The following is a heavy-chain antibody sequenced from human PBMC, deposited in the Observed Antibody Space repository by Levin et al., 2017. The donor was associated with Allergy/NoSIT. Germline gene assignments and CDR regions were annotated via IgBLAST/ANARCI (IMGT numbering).Heavy chain of an antibody. Sequence: PSETLSLICSVSGGSVSSGTYYWSWIRRPPGKGLEWIGYINYRGVTKYNPSLKSRVTISVDTSKNEFSLKVTSVTAADTAVYYCARNRIIVSGGNDYYYGMDVWGQGTTVTVSS. J-gene: IGHJ6*02. V-gene: IGHV4-61*01. CDR2: INYRGVT. CDR1: GGSVSSGTYY. D-gene: IGHD5/OR15-5a*01. CDR3: ARNRIIVSGGNDYYYGMDV.